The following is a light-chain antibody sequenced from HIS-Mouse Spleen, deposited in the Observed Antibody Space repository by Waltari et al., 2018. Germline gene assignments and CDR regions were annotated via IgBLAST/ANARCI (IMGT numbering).Light chain of an antibody. Sequence: QSALTQPASVSGSPGQSITISCTGTSRAVGGYTHVSWYQQNPVKAPKLIIYDVSNRPSGVSNRFSGSKSGNTASLTISGLQAEDEADYYCSSYTSSSTRVFGGGTKLTVL. CDR1: SRAVGGYTH. CDR2: DVS. CDR3: SSYTSSSTRV. V-gene: IGLV2-14*03. J-gene: IGLJ3*02.